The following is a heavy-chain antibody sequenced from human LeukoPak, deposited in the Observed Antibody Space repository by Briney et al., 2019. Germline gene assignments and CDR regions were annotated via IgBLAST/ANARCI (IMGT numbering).Heavy chain of an antibody. V-gene: IGHV3-30*03. CDR3: ARIVVDSRSWYHFDY. Sequence: GGSLRLSCAASGFTFSSYGMHWVRQAPGKGLEWVAVISYDGSNKYYADSVKGRFTISRDNSKNTLYLQMNSLRAEDTAVYYCARIVVDSRSWYHFDYWGQGTLVTVSS. CDR2: ISYDGSNK. CDR1: GFTFSSYG. D-gene: IGHD6-13*01. J-gene: IGHJ4*02.